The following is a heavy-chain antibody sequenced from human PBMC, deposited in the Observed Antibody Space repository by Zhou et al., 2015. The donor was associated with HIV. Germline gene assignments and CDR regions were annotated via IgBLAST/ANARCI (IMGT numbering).Heavy chain of an antibody. CDR3: ARSAPYYYDSSGYPYYFDY. CDR2: IWYDGSNK. Sequence: QVQLVESGGGVVQPGRSLRLSCAASGFTFSSYGMHWVRQAPGKGLEWVAVIWYDGSNKYYADSVKGRFTISRDNSKNTLYLQMNSLRAEDTAVYYCARSAPYYYDSSGYPYYFDYWGQGTLVTVSS. V-gene: IGHV3-33*01. CDR1: GFTFSSYG. D-gene: IGHD3-22*01. J-gene: IGHJ4*02.